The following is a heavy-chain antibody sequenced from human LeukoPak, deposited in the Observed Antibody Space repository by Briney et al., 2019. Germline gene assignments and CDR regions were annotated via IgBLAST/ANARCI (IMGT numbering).Heavy chain of an antibody. CDR3: ARDRIAVAGTGFDY. CDR2: INHSGST. D-gene: IGHD6-19*01. V-gene: IGHV4-34*01. CDR1: GGSFSGYY. J-gene: IGHJ4*02. Sequence: SETLSLTCAVYGGSFSGYYWSWIRQPPGKGLEWIGEINHSGSTNYNPSLKSRVTISVDTSKNQFSLKLSSVTAADTAVYYCARDRIAVAGTGFDYWGQGTLVTVSS.